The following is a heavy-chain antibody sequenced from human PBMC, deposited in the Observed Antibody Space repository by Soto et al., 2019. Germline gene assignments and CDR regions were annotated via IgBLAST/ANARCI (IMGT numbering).Heavy chain of an antibody. V-gene: IGHV3-30*04. Sequence: QVQLVESGGGVVQPGRSLRLSCAASGFTFSSYAMRWVRQAPGAGLEWVAVVDDDGRNKYYADSVKGRFTISTDNSKNTPYLQMNSRRIQDTAVYYCAREPERVFDYWGQGTLVTVSS. J-gene: IGHJ4*02. D-gene: IGHD1-1*01. CDR3: AREPERVFDY. CDR1: GFTFSSYA. CDR2: VDDDGRNK.